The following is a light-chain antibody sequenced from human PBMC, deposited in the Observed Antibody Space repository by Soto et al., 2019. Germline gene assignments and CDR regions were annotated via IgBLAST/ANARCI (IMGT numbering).Light chain of an antibody. Sequence: DIQMTQSPSSLSASVGDRVTITCQASQDTSNYLNWYQQKPGKAPKLLIYDASNLETGVPSRFSGSGSETDFTFTIRSVQPEEIATYYCQQYDNLPFTFGPGTKVYIK. V-gene: IGKV1-33*01. CDR1: QDTSNY. CDR3: QQYDNLPFT. J-gene: IGKJ3*01. CDR2: DAS.